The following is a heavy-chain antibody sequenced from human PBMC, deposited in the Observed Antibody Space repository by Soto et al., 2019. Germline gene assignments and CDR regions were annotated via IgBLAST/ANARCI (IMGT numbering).Heavy chain of an antibody. V-gene: IGHV3-23*01. CDR2: ISGGGGST. CDR3: AKDPTSYDSSAQFDS. Sequence: GGSLRLSCAASGFTFSSYAMSWARQAPGKGLEWVSGISGGGGSTYYADSVKGRFTISRDNSNNTLYLQMNSLRAEDTAVYYCAKDPTSYDSSAQFDSWGQGTLVTVSS. D-gene: IGHD3-22*01. CDR1: GFTFSSYA. J-gene: IGHJ4*02.